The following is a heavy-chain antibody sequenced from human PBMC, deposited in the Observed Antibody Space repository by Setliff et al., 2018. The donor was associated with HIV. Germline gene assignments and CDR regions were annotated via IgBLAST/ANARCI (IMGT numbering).Heavy chain of an antibody. CDR2: IRRDGNEK. V-gene: IGHV3-7*03. CDR1: GFTFSSYW. J-gene: IGHJ4*02. D-gene: IGHD2-15*01. Sequence: GGSLRLSCAASGFTFSSYWMHWVRQAPGKGLEWVANIRRDGNEKYYVDSVKGRFTISRDNAKNSLYLQMNSLRAEDTAVYYCARDISLGILYTTPDYWCQGTLVTVSS. CDR3: ARDISLGILYTTPDY.